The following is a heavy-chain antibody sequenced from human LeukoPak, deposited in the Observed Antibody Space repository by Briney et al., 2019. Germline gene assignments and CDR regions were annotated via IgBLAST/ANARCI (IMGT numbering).Heavy chain of an antibody. CDR2: ISWNSGSI. CDR1: GFTFDDYA. V-gene: IGHV3-9*01. D-gene: IGHD3-10*01. Sequence: SGGSLRLSCAASGFTFDDYAMHWVRQAPGKGLEWVSGISWNSGSIGYADSVKGRFTISRDNAKNSLYLQMNSLRAEDTALYYCAKDYGSGSPYWYFDLWGRGTPVTVSS. J-gene: IGHJ2*01. CDR3: AKDYGSGSPYWYFDL.